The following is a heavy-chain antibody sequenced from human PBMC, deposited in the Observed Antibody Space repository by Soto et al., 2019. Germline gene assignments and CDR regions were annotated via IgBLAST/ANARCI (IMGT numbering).Heavy chain of an antibody. CDR1: GASMGTYY. V-gene: IGHV4-59*01. D-gene: IGHD3-3*01. J-gene: IGHJ4*02. CDR2: IYYNERT. CDR3: ARAAYYDFWSDSPTTFDF. Sequence: SETLSLTCTVSGASMGTYYWSWIRQPPGKGLEWIGHIYYNERTNYNPSLKSRVTISVDTSQNQFSVKLTSVTAADTAVYFCARAAYYDFWSDSPTTFDFWGQGILVTVS.